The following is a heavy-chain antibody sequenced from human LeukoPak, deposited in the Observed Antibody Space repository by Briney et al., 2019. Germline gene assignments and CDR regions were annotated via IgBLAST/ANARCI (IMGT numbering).Heavy chain of an antibody. CDR2: ISSSGSTI. CDR1: GFTFSSYE. V-gene: IGHV3-48*03. Sequence: GGSLRLSCAASGFTFSSYEMNWVRQAPGEGLEWVSYISSSGSTIYYADSVKGRFTISRDNAKNSLYLQMNSLRAEDTAVYYCARELPPRNWFDPWGRGTLVTVSS. D-gene: IGHD5-18*01. CDR3: ARELPPRNWFDP. J-gene: IGHJ5*02.